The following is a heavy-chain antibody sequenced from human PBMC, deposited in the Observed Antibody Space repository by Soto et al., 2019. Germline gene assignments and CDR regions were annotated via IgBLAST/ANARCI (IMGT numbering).Heavy chain of an antibody. CDR1: GGPFSSYA. V-gene: IGHV1-69*13. CDR2: IIPIFGTA. Sequence: SVKVSCQASGGPFSSYAISWVRQAPGQGLEWMGGIIPIFGTANYAQKFQGRVTITADESTSTAYMELSSLRSEDTAVYYCARANGDYYYYYYGMDVWGQGTTVTVSS. D-gene: IGHD4-17*01. CDR3: ARANGDYYYYYYGMDV. J-gene: IGHJ6*02.